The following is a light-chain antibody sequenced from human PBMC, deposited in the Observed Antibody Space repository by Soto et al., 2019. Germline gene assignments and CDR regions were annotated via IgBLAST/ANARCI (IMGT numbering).Light chain of an antibody. V-gene: IGKV3-15*01. J-gene: IGKJ2*01. CDR2: DAS. CDR3: QHYNYWPYT. CDR1: QTIDNT. Sequence: EIVMTQSPATLSLSPGEGATLSCRASQTIDNTLAWYQRKPGQAPRLLIYDASTRATGVPARFSGSGSGTDFTLTISSLQPEDFAVYYCQHYNYWPYTFGQGTKVDIK.